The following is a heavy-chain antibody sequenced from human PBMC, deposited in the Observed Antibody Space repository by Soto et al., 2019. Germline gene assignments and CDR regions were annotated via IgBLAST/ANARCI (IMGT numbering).Heavy chain of an antibody. D-gene: IGHD2-21*01. V-gene: IGHV3-11*06. CDR2: ISPKSTYR. Sequence: GGSLRLFCATSGFPFRDYYISWIRQAPGKGLEWLSHISPKSTYRNYADSVKGRFTISRGNTKSSLFLQMNSLGVEDTAVYYCARGGGGGLFEHWGQGVLVTVSS. J-gene: IGHJ4*02. CDR1: GFPFRDYY. CDR3: ARGGGGGLFEH.